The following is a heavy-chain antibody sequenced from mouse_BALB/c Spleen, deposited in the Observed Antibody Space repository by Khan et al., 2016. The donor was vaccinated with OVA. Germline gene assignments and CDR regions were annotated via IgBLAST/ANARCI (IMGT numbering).Heavy chain of an antibody. CDR2: ISSGGTYT. D-gene: IGHD2-1*01. CDR3: TRGEGYYGNPDAIAF. Sequence: EVELVESGGDLVKPGGSLKLSCAASGFTFSRYTMSWVRQTPEKRLEWVATISSGGTYTYYVDSVKGRVTLTRDKAKNTMYLEMTSLKSEDTAIYYCTRGEGYYGNPDAIAFWGPGTSVTVSS. J-gene: IGHJ4*01. V-gene: IGHV5-6-4*01. CDR1: GFTFSRYT.